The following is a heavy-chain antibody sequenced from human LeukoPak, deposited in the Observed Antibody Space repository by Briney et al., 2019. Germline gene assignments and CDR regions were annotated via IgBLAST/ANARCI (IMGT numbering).Heavy chain of an antibody. CDR3: ARAKREASTRPWTSGMDV. CDR1: GFTLSDYD. Sequence: GGSLRLSCAASGFTLSDYDIHWVRQPIGKGLDWVSGLGSAGDKYHAGSERGRFTISREDAENSVYLQMNGLRPEDTAIYYCARAKREASTRPWTSGMDVWGQGTRVTVSS. CDR2: LGSAGDK. D-gene: IGHD3/OR15-3a*01. J-gene: IGHJ6*02. V-gene: IGHV3-13*01.